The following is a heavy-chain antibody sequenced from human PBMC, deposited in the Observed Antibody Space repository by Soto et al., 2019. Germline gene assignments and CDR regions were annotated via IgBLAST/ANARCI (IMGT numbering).Heavy chain of an antibody. CDR1: GGSFSGYY. J-gene: IGHJ6*03. CDR2: INHSGST. D-gene: IGHD3-10*01. Sequence: ASETLSLTCAVYGGSFSGYYWSWIRQPPGKGLEWIGEINHSGSTNYNPSLKSRVTISVDTSKNQFSLKLSSVTAADTAVYYCARGKVVRGFLSYYYMDVWGKGTTVTVSS. CDR3: ARGKVVRGFLSYYYMDV. V-gene: IGHV4-34*01.